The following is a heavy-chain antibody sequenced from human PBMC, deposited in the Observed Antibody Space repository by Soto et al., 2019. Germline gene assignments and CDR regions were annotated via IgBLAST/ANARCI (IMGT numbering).Heavy chain of an antibody. V-gene: IGHV3-23*01. CDR2: ISASGDGT. D-gene: IGHD5-12*01. Sequence: PGGSLRLSCTASGFTFSSYAMSWVRQAPGKGLEWISSISASGDGTYYADSVKGRFTISRDSSKKTLYLQMNSLRAEDTALYYCAKDRVSSYIGYDGYFDCWGQGSLVTVSS. CDR1: GFTFSSYA. J-gene: IGHJ4*02. CDR3: AKDRVSSYIGYDGYFDC.